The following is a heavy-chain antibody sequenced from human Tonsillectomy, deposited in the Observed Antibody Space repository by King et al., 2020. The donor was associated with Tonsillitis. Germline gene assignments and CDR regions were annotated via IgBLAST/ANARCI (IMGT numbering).Heavy chain of an antibody. CDR3: AKDSGSRVYHSDSRLAY. CDR1: GFTFSIYP. D-gene: IGHD5/OR15-5a*01. V-gene: IGHV3-23*04. CDR2: DSGSGGST. Sequence: EVQLVESGGGLVQPGGSLRLSCAASGFTFSIYPMSWVRQAPGQGLEWVSSDSGSGGSTYYADSVKGRFPISRDISKNTLYLQMNSLRAEDTAVYYCAKDSGSRVYHSDSRLAYRGQGTLVTVSS. J-gene: IGHJ4*02.